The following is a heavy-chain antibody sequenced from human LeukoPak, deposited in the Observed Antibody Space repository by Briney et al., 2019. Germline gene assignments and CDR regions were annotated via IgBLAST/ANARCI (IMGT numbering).Heavy chain of an antibody. CDR2: ISSSSSYI. CDR3: TRALAVAGTLPEDYFDY. Sequence: AGSLRLSCAASGFTVSSYSMNWVRQAPGKGLEWVSSISSSSSYIYYADSVKGRFTISRDNAKNSLYLQMNSLRAEDTAVYYCTRALAVAGTLPEDYFDYWGQGTLVTVSS. J-gene: IGHJ4*02. CDR1: GFTVSSYS. D-gene: IGHD6-19*01. V-gene: IGHV3-21*01.